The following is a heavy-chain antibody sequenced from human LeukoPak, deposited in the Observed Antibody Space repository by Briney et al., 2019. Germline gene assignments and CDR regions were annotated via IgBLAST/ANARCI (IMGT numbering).Heavy chain of an antibody. V-gene: IGHV4-34*01. Sequence: SETLSLTCAVYGGSFSGYYWSWIRQPPGKGLEWIGEINHSGSTNYNPSLKSRVTISVDTSKNQFSLKLSSVTAADTAAYYCARVTRMYYYGSASSWFDPWGQGTLVTVSS. CDR1: GGSFSGYY. CDR2: INHSGST. J-gene: IGHJ5*02. CDR3: ARVTRMYYYGSASSWFDP. D-gene: IGHD3-10*01.